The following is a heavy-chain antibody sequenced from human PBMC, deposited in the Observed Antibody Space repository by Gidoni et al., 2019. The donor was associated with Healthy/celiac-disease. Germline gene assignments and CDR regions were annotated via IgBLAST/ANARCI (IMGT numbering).Heavy chain of an antibody. V-gene: IGHV3-23*01. Sequence: EVQLLESGGGLVQPGGSLRLSCAASGFTFSSYSMSWVRQAPGKGLEWVSAISGSGGSTYYADSVKGRFTISRDNSKNTLYLQMNSLRAEDTAVYYCAKDGMGVVVPAANWFDPWGQGTLVTVSS. D-gene: IGHD2-2*01. CDR2: ISGSGGST. CDR3: AKDGMGVVVPAANWFDP. CDR1: GFTFSSYS. J-gene: IGHJ5*02.